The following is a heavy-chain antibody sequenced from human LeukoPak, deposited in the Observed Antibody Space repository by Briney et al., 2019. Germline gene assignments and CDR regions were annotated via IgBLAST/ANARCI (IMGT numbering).Heavy chain of an antibody. V-gene: IGHV4-59*12. CDR3: ARGLRQLVRSWHY. Sequence: SETLSLTCTVSGESISGFYWTWIRQPPGKGLEWIGYIYYSGSTNYNPSLKSRVTISVDTSKNQFSLKLSSVTAADTAVYYCARGLRQLVRSWHYWGQGTLVTVSS. CDR2: IYYSGST. D-gene: IGHD6-6*01. CDR1: GESISGFY. J-gene: IGHJ4*02.